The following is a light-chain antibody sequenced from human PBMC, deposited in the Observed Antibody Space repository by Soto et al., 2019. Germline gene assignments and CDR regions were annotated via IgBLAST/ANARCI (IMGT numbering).Light chain of an antibody. CDR2: GAS. V-gene: IGKV3-15*01. J-gene: IGKJ4*01. Sequence: EIVMTQSPATLSVSPGERATLSCRASQSVNSRNLAWYQQKPGQAPRLLIYGASTRATDIPARFSGTGSGTEFTLTISSLQSEEFAVYYCQQYYDWPLTFGGGTKVEIK. CDR3: QQYYDWPLT. CDR1: QSVNSRN.